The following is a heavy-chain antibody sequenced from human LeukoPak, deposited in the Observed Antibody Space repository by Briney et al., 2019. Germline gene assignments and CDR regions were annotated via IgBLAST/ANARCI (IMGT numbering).Heavy chain of an antibody. V-gene: IGHV3-30*18. CDR1: GHTFNSYD. CDR3: AKEVTWRGIGQWRQFDF. CDR2: ISYDGSHK. D-gene: IGHD6-19*01. Sequence: GGSLRLSCGVSGHTFNSYDMHWVRQAPGKGLARVASISYDGSHKFYADSLKGRFTISRDNSKNTLYLQMNSPRSDDTAVYHCAKEVTWRGIGQWRQFDFWGQGTLVTVSS. J-gene: IGHJ4*02.